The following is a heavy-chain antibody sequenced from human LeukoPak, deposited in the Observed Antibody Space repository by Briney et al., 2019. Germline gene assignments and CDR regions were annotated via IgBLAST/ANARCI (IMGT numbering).Heavy chain of an antibody. V-gene: IGHV3-21*01. J-gene: IGHJ4*02. CDR3: ARIWFGEFDY. CDR1: GFTFSSYS. CDR2: ISSSSSYI. D-gene: IGHD3-10*01. Sequence: GGSLRLSCAASGFTFSSYSMNWVRQAPGKGLEWVSSISSSSSYIYYADSVKGRFTTSRDNAKNSLYLQMNSLRAEDTAVYYCARIWFGEFDYWGQGTLVTVSS.